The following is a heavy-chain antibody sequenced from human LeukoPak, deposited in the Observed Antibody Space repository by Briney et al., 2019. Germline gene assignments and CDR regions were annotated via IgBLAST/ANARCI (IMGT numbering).Heavy chain of an antibody. Sequence: SETLSLTCTVSGGSISSSSYYWGWIRQPPGKGLEWIGSIYYSGSTYYNPSLKSRVTISVDTSKNQFSLKLSSVTAADTAVYYCARHGLFGELFFGYRGQGTLVTVSS. CDR3: ARHGLFGELFFGY. CDR2: IYYSGST. D-gene: IGHD3-10*02. CDR1: GGSISSSSYY. J-gene: IGHJ4*02. V-gene: IGHV4-39*01.